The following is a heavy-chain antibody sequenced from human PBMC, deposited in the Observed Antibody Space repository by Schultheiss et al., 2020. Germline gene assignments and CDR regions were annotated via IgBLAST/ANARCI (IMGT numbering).Heavy chain of an antibody. J-gene: IGHJ4*02. Sequence: ASVKVSGKASGYTFTGYYMHWVRQAPGQGLEWMGWINPNSGGTNYAQKFQGRVTMTRDTSISTAYMELSRLRSDDTAVYYCARSSSSWYNTFDYWGQGTLVTVSS. CDR2: INPNSGGT. V-gene: IGHV1-2*02. CDR1: GYTFTGYY. D-gene: IGHD6-13*01. CDR3: ARSSSSWYNTFDY.